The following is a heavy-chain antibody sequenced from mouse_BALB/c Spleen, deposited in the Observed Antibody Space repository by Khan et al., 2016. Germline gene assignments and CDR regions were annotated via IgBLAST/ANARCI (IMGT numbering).Heavy chain of an antibody. J-gene: IGHJ1*01. CDR2: IFPGDGST. CDR3: ARLYGSTYWYFDV. V-gene: IGHV1S56*01. D-gene: IGHD1-1*01. Sequence: QIQLVQSGAELVKPGASVKLSCKASVYTFTSYDINWVRQRPEQGLEWIGWIFPGDGSTKYNEKFKGKATLTTDKSSSTAYMQLSRLTSEDSAVYFCARLYGSTYWYFDVWGAGTTVTVSS. CDR1: VYTFTSYD.